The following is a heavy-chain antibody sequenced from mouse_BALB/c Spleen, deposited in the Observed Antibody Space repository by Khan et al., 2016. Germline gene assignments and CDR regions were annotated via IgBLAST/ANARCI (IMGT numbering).Heavy chain of an antibody. D-gene: IGHD1-2*01. Sequence: EVQLQESGPGLVKPSQSLSLTCTVTGYSITSDYAWNWIRQFPGHKLEWMGYISYSGSTSYNPSLKRRISITRDTSKTQSFLHLTSVTSEDTATYYGARGYYGWGYCDYWGQGTTLTVAS. CDR3: ARGYYGWGYCDY. CDR1: GYSITSDYA. V-gene: IGHV3-2*02. J-gene: IGHJ2*01. CDR2: ISYSGST.